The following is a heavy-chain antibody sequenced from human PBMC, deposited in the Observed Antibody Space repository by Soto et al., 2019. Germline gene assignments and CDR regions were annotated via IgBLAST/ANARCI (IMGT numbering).Heavy chain of an antibody. J-gene: IGHJ4*02. CDR2: INHSGST. D-gene: IGHD5-18*01. CDR3: ARCWSYGRPFDY. Sequence: QVQLQQWGAGLLKPSETLSLTCAVYGGSFSGYYWSWIRQPPGKGLEWIGEINHSGSTNYNPSLKSRVTISVDTSKHQFSLKLSSVTAADTAVYYCARCWSYGRPFDYWGQGTLVTVSS. V-gene: IGHV4-34*01. CDR1: GGSFSGYY.